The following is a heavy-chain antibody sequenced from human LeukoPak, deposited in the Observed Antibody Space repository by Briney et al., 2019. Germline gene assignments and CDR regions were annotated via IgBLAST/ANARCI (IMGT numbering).Heavy chain of an antibody. D-gene: IGHD3-10*01. CDR1: GFTFSRYW. Sequence: PGGSLRLSCAASGFTFSRYWMSWVRQAPGKGLEWVANIKQDGNEKYYVDSVKGRFTISRDNAKNSLYLQMNSLRAEDTAVYYSASDEGLLWSGDPIFDWGQGTLVTVSS. CDR2: IKQDGNEK. CDR3: ASDEGLLWSGDPIFD. V-gene: IGHV3-7*04. J-gene: IGHJ4*02.